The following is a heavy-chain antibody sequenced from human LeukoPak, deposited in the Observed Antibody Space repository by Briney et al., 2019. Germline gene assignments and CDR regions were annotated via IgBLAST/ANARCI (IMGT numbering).Heavy chain of an antibody. Sequence: GGSLRLSCAASGFTFDTYDMQWVRQATGKGLEWVASIGIEGDTYNPDSVKGRFTISRENCKNSLFLQMDSLRDGDSAVYYCARSFHCSGGRCYLDFLLWGQGTLVTVSS. CDR1: GFTFDTYD. CDR3: ARSFHCSGGRCYLDFLL. CDR2: IGIEGDT. D-gene: IGHD2-15*01. V-gene: IGHV3-13*01. J-gene: IGHJ1*01.